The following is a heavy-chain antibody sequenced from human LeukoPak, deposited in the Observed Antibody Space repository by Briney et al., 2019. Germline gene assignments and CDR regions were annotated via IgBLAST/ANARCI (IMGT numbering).Heavy chain of an antibody. V-gene: IGHV3-23*01. D-gene: IGHD6-19*01. Sequence: GGSLRLSCSASGFPFSSYSMSWVRQGAGKGLQWVSALSPRGGLSYYADSVKGRFTISRDNSKNTLYLQMNSLRAEDTAVYYCAKWFSSGWYLYFDYWGQGTLVTVSS. CDR3: AKWFSSGWYLYFDY. CDR1: GFPFSSYS. J-gene: IGHJ4*02. CDR2: LSPRGGLS.